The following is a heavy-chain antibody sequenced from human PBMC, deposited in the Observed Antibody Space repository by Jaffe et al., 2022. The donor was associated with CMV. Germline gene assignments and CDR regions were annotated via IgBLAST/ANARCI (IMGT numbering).Heavy chain of an antibody. J-gene: IGHJ3*02. D-gene: IGHD2-21*02. V-gene: IGHV3-53*02. CDR1: GFTVSSNY. CDR2: IYSGGST. CDR3: ARDSGCGGDCQGHDI. Sequence: EVQLVETGGGLIQPGGSLRLSCAASGFTVSSNYMSWVRQAPGKGLEWVSVIYSGGSTYYADSVKGRFTISRDNSKNTLYLQMNSLRAEDTAVYYCARDSGCGGDCQGHDIWGQGTMVTVSS.